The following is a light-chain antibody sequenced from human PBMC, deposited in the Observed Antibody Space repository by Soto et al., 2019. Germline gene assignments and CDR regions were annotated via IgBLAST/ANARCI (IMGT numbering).Light chain of an antibody. Sequence: QSALTQPPSASGSPGQSVTISCTGTSSDVGDNYVSWYQQHLGKAPKLIIYEVSQRPSGISGRFSVSKSGNTASLTISGLQAEDEAHYYCCSYARGRIWVFGGGTKVTVL. J-gene: IGLJ3*02. V-gene: IGLV2-8*01. CDR3: CSYARGRIWV. CDR2: EVS. CDR1: SSDVGDNY.